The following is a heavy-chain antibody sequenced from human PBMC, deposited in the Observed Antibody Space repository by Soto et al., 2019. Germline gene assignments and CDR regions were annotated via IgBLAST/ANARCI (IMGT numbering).Heavy chain of an antibody. Sequence: PGGSLRLSCAASGFTFSSYAMHWVRQAPGKGLEWVAVISYDGSNKYYADSVKGRFTISRDNSKNTLYLQMNSLRAEDTAVYYCAREEGIAAGGFDYWGQGTLVTVSS. J-gene: IGHJ4*02. V-gene: IGHV3-30-3*01. CDR2: ISYDGSNK. CDR3: AREEGIAAGGFDY. CDR1: GFTFSSYA. D-gene: IGHD6-13*01.